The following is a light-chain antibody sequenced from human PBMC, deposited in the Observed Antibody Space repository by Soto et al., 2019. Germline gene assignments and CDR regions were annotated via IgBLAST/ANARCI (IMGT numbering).Light chain of an antibody. V-gene: IGKV3-15*01. CDR1: QSVGSD. CDR2: GAS. J-gene: IGKJ5*01. CDR3: QQYNSWPPIT. Sequence: ETVMTQSPATLSVSPGERATLSCRASQSVGSDLAWYQQKPGQAPRLLIYGASTRATGIPARFSGSASGTEFTLTITGLQSEDFAVYYCQQYNSWPPITFGQGTRLEI.